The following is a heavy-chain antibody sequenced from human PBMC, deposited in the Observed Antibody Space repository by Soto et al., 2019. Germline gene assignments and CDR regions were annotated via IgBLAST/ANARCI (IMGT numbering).Heavy chain of an antibody. V-gene: IGHV3-9*01. D-gene: IGHD4-4*01. J-gene: IGHJ4*02. Sequence: EVQLVESGGGLVQPGRSLRVSCAASGFTFENYAMHWVLQAPGKGLEWVSGSSWHGGNIGYADSVRGRFTISRDIAKNSRYLQMNSLRPEDTGLYYCAKDKLYSNYEHYLDYWGQGTLVTFSS. CDR2: SSWHGGNI. CDR3: AKDKLYSNYEHYLDY. CDR1: GFTFENYA.